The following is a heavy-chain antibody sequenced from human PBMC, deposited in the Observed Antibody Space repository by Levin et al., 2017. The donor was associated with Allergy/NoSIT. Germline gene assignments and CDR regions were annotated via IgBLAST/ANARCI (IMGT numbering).Heavy chain of an antibody. D-gene: IGHD4-17*01. J-gene: IGHJ4*02. CDR1: GYTFPAYF. V-gene: IGHV1-2*02. CDR2: INPNSGGT. Sequence: ASVKVSCKSFGYTFPAYFIHWVRQVPGQGLEWLGWINPNSGGTKSAQKFEGRVTMTRDTSIRTAYLEVNRLTSDDTALYYCAKAGNYGDLEYWGQGTLVTVSS. CDR3: AKAGNYGDLEY.